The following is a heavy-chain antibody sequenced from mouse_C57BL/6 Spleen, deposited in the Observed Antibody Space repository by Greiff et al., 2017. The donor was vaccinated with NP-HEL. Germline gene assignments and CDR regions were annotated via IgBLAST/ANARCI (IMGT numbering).Heavy chain of an antibody. Sequence: EVQLQQSGPVLVKPGASVKMSCKASGYTFTDYYMNWVKQSHGKSLEWIGVINPYNGGTSYNQKFKGKATLTVDKSSSTAYMELNSLTSEDSAVYYCARSPYYDYDGFAYWGQGTLVTVSA. CDR2: INPYNGGT. D-gene: IGHD2-4*01. J-gene: IGHJ3*01. CDR1: GYTFTDYY. V-gene: IGHV1-19*01. CDR3: ARSPYYDYDGFAY.